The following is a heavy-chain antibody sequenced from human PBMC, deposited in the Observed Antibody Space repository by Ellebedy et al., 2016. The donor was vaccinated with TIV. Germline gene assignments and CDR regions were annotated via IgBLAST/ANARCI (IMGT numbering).Heavy chain of an antibody. CDR3: ARHQKGSSWYGCWFDP. V-gene: IGHV4-34*01. CDR1: GGSFSGYY. D-gene: IGHD6-13*01. CDR2: LNHSVST. J-gene: IGHJ5*02. Sequence: MPGGSLRLSCAVYGGSFSGYYWSWIRQPPGKGLEWIGELNHSVSTNYNPSLKSRVTISVDTSKNQFSLKLSSVTAAATAVYYCARHQKGSSWYGCWFDPWGQGTLVTVSS.